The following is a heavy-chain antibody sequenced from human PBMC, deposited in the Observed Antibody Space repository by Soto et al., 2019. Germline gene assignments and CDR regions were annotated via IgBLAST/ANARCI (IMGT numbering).Heavy chain of an antibody. CDR1: DVSFSGYG. J-gene: IGHJ3*01. CDR3: ARDSGGLRSGECSLYGDKDSFDV. CDR2: RNENGNT. V-gene: IGHV4-34*01. Sequence: SETLSLTCGVSDVSFSGYGWSWIGNRPGKGLEWMGDRNENGNTKFIPCHNRGVTWSIDKSKDQVSMRLSTVTGADTAVYCCARDSGGLRSGECSLYGDKDSFDVWDQGTLVTVSS. D-gene: IGHD3-16*02.